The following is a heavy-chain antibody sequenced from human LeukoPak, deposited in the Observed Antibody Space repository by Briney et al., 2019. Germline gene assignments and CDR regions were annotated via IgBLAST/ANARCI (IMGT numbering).Heavy chain of an antibody. CDR1: GGSISSFY. CDR3: AGGDSTRSGWLHDY. Sequence: SETLSLTCTVSGGSISSFYWGWIRQPPGKGLEWIGYIYYTGSTNYNPSLKSRVTISLDTSKNQFSLKLSSVTAADTAVYYCAGGDSTRSGWLHDYWGQGTLVTVSS. D-gene: IGHD6-19*01. J-gene: IGHJ4*02. CDR2: IYYTGST. V-gene: IGHV4-59*01.